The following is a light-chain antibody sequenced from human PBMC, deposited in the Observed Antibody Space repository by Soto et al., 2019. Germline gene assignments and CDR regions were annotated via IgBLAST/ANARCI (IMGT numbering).Light chain of an antibody. Sequence: QSVLKQAHSVAGAPGQRVTIPCTGGSSKIGAGYAVNWYQQLPGRAPKLRIYGNTNRPSGVPDRVSGSKSGTSASLAITGLQGEDEADYYCQSYDSSLSASVFGGGTKLTVL. CDR2: GNT. CDR3: QSYDSSLSASV. J-gene: IGLJ3*02. V-gene: IGLV1-40*01. CDR1: SSKIGAGYA.